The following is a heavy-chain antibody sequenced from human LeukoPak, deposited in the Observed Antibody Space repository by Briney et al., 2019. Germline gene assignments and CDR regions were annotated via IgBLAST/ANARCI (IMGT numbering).Heavy chain of an antibody. D-gene: IGHD6-13*01. Sequence: GGSLRLSCAASGFTFSSYEMNWVRQAPGKGLEWVSSISSSSSYIYYADSVKGRLTISRDNAKNSLYLQMNSLRAEDTAVYYCARSIAAPAEIPYYYYYMDVWGKGTTVTVSS. CDR2: ISSSSSYI. V-gene: IGHV3-21*01. J-gene: IGHJ6*03. CDR3: ARSIAAPAEIPYYYYYMDV. CDR1: GFTFSSYE.